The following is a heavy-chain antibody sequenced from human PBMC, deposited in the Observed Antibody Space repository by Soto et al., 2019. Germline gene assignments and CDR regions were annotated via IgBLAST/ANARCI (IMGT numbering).Heavy chain of an antibody. CDR2: INHSGST. D-gene: IGHD3-10*01. Sequence: QVQLQQWGAGLLKPSETLSLTCAVYGGSFSGYYWSWIRQPPGKGLEWIGEINHSGSTNYNPSLKSRVTISVDTSKNQFSVKLSSVTAADTAVYYCARVSWFGEDFDLWGRGTLVTVSS. CDR3: ARVSWFGEDFDL. V-gene: IGHV4-34*01. CDR1: GGSFSGYY. J-gene: IGHJ2*01.